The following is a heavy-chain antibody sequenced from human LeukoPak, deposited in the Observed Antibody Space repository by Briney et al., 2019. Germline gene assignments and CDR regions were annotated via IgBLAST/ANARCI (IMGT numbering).Heavy chain of an antibody. V-gene: IGHV3-21*01. Sequence: PGGSLRLSCAASGFTFSSYAMSWVRQAPGKGLEWVSSISSSSSYIYYADSVKGRFTISRDNAKNSLYLQMNSLRAEDTAVYYCARDLFFVGSGSCPGGYYYYYGMDVWGQGTTVTVSS. CDR1: GFTFSSYA. J-gene: IGHJ6*02. CDR3: ARDLFFVGSGSCPGGYYYYYGMDV. D-gene: IGHD3-10*01. CDR2: ISSSSSYI.